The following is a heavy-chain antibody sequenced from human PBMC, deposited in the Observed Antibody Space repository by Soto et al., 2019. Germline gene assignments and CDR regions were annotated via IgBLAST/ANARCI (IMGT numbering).Heavy chain of an antibody. D-gene: IGHD1-26*01. J-gene: IGHJ5*02. CDR3: ARHRFNEWELLRDLYNWFDP. CDR2: IYYSGST. CDR1: GGSISSSSYY. V-gene: IGHV4-39*01. Sequence: SETLSLTCTVSGGSISSSSYYWGWIRQPPGKGLEWIGSIYYSGSTYYNPSLKSRVTISVDTSKNQFSLKLSSVTAADTAVYYCARHRFNEWELLRDLYNWFDPWGQGTL.